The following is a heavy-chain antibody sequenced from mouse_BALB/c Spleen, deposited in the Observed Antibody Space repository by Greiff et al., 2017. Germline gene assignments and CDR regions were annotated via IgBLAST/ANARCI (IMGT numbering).Heavy chain of an antibody. CDR1: GYTFTSYT. Sequence: VQLVESGAELARPGASVKMSCKASGYTFTSYTMHWVKQRPGQGLEWIGYINPSSGYTNYNQKFKDKATLTADKSSSTAYMQLSSLTSEDSAVYYCARGASYYGNSAWFAYWGQGTLVTVSA. CDR2: INPSSGYT. J-gene: IGHJ3*01. V-gene: IGHV1-4*01. D-gene: IGHD2-10*01. CDR3: ARGASYYGNSAWFAY.